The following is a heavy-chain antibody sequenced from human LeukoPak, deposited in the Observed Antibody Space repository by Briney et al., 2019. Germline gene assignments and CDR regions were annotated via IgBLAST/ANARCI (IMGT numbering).Heavy chain of an antibody. CDR1: GFTFDDYA. CDR2: ISWNSGSI. Sequence: GRSLRLSCAASGFTFDDYAMHWVRQAPRKGLEWVSGISWNSGSIGYADSVKGRFTISRDNAKNSLYLQMNSLRAEDTALYYCAKDMVTVAGNGMDVWGQGTTVTVSS. D-gene: IGHD6-19*01. V-gene: IGHV3-9*01. J-gene: IGHJ6*02. CDR3: AKDMVTVAGNGMDV.